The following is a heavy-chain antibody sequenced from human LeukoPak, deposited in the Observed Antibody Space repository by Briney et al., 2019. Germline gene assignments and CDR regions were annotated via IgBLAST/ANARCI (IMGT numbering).Heavy chain of an antibody. CDR3: ARASSLVVRGIIYYYYMDV. V-gene: IGHV4-38-2*02. Sequence: SETLSLTCTVSDYSVNSGYYWGWIRQPPGKGLEWIGSISHSGSTYYNPSLKSRVTISEDTSQNQFSLNLSSVTAPDTAVYYCARASSLVVRGIIYYYYMDVWGKGTTVTVSS. CDR2: ISHSGST. CDR1: DYSVNSGYY. J-gene: IGHJ6*03. D-gene: IGHD3-10*02.